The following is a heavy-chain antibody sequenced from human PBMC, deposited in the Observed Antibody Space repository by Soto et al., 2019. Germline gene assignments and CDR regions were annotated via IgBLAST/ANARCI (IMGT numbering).Heavy chain of an antibody. Sequence: PGGSLRLSCAASGFTFNNYAMSWVRQAPGKGLEWVSDISGSGGSTYYADSVKGRFTISRENSKNTLYLQMNSLRAEDAAVYYCTREAGIVWFDPWGQGTLVTVSS. CDR1: GFTFNNYA. CDR2: ISGSGGST. CDR3: TREAGIVWFDP. D-gene: IGHD2-15*01. J-gene: IGHJ5*02. V-gene: IGHV3-23*01.